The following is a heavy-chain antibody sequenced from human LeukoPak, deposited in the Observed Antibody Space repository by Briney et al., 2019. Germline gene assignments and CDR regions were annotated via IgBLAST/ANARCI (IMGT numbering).Heavy chain of an antibody. CDR1: GFTFSSYG. V-gene: IGHV3-30*18. CDR3: AKDSWVAAADY. D-gene: IGHD6-13*01. Sequence: PGGSLRLSCAASGFTFSSYGMHWVRQAPGKGLEWVAVISYDGSNKYYADSVKGRFTISRDNSKNTLYPQMNSLRAEDTAVYYCAKDSWVAAADYWGQGTLVTVSS. CDR2: ISYDGSNK. J-gene: IGHJ4*02.